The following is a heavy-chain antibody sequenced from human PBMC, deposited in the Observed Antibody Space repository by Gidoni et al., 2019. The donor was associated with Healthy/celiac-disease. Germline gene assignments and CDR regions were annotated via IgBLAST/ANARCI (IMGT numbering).Heavy chain of an antibody. Sequence: EVQLVESGGGLVQPGGSLRLSCSASGLPFSSYAMHWVRQAPGKGLEYVSAISSNGGSTYYADSVKGRFTISRDNSKNTLYLQMSSLRAEDTAVYYCVRSIVVVPAATTTLGSDYWGQGTLVTVSS. CDR3: VRSIVVVPAATTTLGSDY. CDR1: GLPFSSYA. CDR2: ISSNGGST. J-gene: IGHJ4*02. V-gene: IGHV3-64D*08. D-gene: IGHD2-2*01.